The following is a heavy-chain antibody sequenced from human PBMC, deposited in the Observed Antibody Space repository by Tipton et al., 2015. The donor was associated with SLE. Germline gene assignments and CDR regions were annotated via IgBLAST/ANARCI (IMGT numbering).Heavy chain of an antibody. V-gene: IGHV4-39*07. CDR1: GGSISSSGYY. CDR2: IYYTGNT. Sequence: TLSLTCTVSGGSISSSGYYWGWIRQPPGKGLEWIGNIYYTGNTFYSPSLKSRVTISVDTSKNQFSLKLSSVTAADTAVYYCARDEYRYDGTGYHLLGHFDYWGQGTLVTVSS. D-gene: IGHD3-22*01. J-gene: IGHJ4*02. CDR3: ARDEYRYDGTGYHLLGHFDY.